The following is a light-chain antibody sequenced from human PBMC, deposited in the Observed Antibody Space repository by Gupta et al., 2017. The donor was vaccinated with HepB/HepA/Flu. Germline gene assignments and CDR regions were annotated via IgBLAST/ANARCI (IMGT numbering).Light chain of an antibody. CDR3: HQYHDAPYT. V-gene: IGKV3-20*01. J-gene: IGKJ2*01. Sequence: DIVLTQSPGTLSLSLGERATLSCRASQSITSKYLAWYQQKPGQAPRLVMFDASSRATGIPDRLSGGGSGTDSSLTISSLEPEDFAVYYCHQYHDAPYTFGQGTKVDLK. CDR2: DAS. CDR1: QSITSKY.